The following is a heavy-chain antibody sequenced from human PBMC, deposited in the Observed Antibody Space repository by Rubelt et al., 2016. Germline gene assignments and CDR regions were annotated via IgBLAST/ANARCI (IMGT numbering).Heavy chain of an antibody. CDR3: AKDLLNYDFWSGLDY. Sequence: QVQLVESGGGVVQPGRSLRLSCAASGFTFSSYGMHWVRQAPGKGLEWVAVISYDGSNKYYADSVKGRLTMSRDNSKNTLYLKMNSLRAEDTAVYYCAKDLLNYDFWSGLDYWGQGTLVTVSS. V-gene: IGHV3-30*18. CDR1: GFTFSSYG. CDR2: ISYDGSNK. D-gene: IGHD3-3*01. J-gene: IGHJ4*02.